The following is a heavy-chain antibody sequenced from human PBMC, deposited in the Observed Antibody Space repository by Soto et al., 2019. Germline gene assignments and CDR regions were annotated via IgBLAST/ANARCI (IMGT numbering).Heavy chain of an antibody. J-gene: IGHJ6*02. V-gene: IGHV1-69*13. CDR1: GGTFSSYG. Sequence: SVNVPLKASGGTFSSYGISWVRQAPGQGLDCMGGIIPIFGTANYAQNVQGRVTVTADESTSRAYMELGSLRYEDTALYYCARGGVGSSWACGDDGKKVWGQGTTDNDS. CDR2: IIPIFGTA. CDR3: ARGGVGSSWACGDDGKKV. D-gene: IGHD6-13*01.